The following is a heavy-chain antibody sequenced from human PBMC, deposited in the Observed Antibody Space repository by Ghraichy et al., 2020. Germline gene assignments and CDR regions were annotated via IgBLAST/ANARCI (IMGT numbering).Heavy chain of an antibody. D-gene: IGHD3-10*01. V-gene: IGHV4-39*07. CDR2: IYYSGST. J-gene: IGHJ4*02. CDR1: GGSISSSSYY. Sequence: SETLSLTCTVSGGSISSSSYYWGWIRQPPGKGLEWIGSIYYSGSTYYNPSLKSRVTISVDTSKNQFSLKLSSVTAADTAVYYCARRGIRGVDYWGQGTLVTVSS. CDR3: ARRGIRGVDY.